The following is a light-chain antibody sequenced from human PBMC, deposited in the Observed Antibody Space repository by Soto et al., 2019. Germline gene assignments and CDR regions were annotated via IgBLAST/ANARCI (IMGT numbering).Light chain of an antibody. V-gene: IGLV2-23*01. Sequence: QSALTQPASVSGSPGQSITISCTGTSSDVGSYNLVSWYQQHPGKAPKLMIYEGSKRPSGVSNRFSGSKSGNTSSLTIPGLQAGDEAHYYCCSYAGSSTYVVFGGGTKLTVL. J-gene: IGLJ2*01. CDR3: CSYAGSSTYVV. CDR2: EGS. CDR1: SSDVGSYNL.